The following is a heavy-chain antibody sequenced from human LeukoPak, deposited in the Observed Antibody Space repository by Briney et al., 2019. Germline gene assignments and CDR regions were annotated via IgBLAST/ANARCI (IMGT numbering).Heavy chain of an antibody. V-gene: IGHV3-48*03. Sequence: GGSLRLSCTASGFTFSTYEMNWVRQAPGKGLEWISYISGSGSSIFYADSLQGGFTVSRANAKNSVYLQMNSVRAEDTAVYYCAREGGFGYDDAFDTWGHGTTVTVSS. J-gene: IGHJ3*02. D-gene: IGHD3-16*02. CDR2: ISGSGSSI. CDR3: AREGGFGYDDAFDT. CDR1: GFTFSTYE.